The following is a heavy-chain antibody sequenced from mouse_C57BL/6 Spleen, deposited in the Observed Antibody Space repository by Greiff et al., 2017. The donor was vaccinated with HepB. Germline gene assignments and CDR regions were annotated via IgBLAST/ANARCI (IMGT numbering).Heavy chain of an antibody. CDR3: ARDEWGAIGLLHYAMDY. Sequence: QVQLQQSGAELVKPGASVKLSCKASGYTFTEYTIHWVKQRSGQGLEWIGWFYPGSGSIKYNEKFKDKATLTADKSSSTVYMELSRLTSEDSAVYFCARDEWGAIGLLHYAMDYWGQGTSVTVSS. D-gene: IGHD2-3*01. J-gene: IGHJ4*01. CDR1: GYTFTEYT. V-gene: IGHV1-62-2*01. CDR2: FYPGSGSI.